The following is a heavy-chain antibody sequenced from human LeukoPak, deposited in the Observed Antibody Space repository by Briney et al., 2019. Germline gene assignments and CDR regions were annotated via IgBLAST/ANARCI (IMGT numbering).Heavy chain of an antibody. CDR2: IYYSGST. D-gene: IGHD3-16*01. V-gene: IGHV4-59*01. Sequence: KASETLSLTCTVSGGSISSYYWSWIRQPPGKGLERIGYIYYSGSTNYNPSLKSRVTISVDTSKNQFSLKLSSVTAADTAVYYCARVGGYSRTDFDYWGQGTLVTVSS. CDR1: GGSISSYY. J-gene: IGHJ4*02. CDR3: ARVGGYSRTDFDY.